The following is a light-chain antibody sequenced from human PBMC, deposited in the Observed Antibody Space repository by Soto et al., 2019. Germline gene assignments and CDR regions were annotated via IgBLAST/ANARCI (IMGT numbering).Light chain of an antibody. Sequence: EIVMTQSPGTLSVSPGERVTLSCRASQSVRNNLAWYQQKPGQAPRLLIYGASTRATGIPGRFSGSGSGTEFTLTISSLQPEDFAVYYCQQYNIWPPLTFGGGTKVEIK. J-gene: IGKJ4*01. V-gene: IGKV3-15*01. CDR1: QSVRNN. CDR2: GAS. CDR3: QQYNIWPPLT.